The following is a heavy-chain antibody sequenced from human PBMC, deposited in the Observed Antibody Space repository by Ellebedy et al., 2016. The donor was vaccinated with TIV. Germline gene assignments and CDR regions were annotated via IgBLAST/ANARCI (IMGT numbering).Heavy chain of an antibody. CDR1: AYSISSGYY. Sequence: GSLRLSCTVSAYSISSGYYWGWIRQPPGTGLEWIGEINRSGRTNYNPSLDKGRVTISVDTSKNQFSLRLSSVTAADTAVYYCAEGRSGWYYFDYWGQGTPVTVSS. D-gene: IGHD6-19*01. CDR3: AEGRSGWYYFDY. J-gene: IGHJ4*02. CDR2: INRSGRT. V-gene: IGHV4-38-2*02.